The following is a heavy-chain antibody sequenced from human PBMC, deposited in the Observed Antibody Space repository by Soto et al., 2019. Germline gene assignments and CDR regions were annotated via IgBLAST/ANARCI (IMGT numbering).Heavy chain of an antibody. J-gene: IGHJ6*02. CDR2: IIPIFGTA. CDR1: GGTFSSSA. CDR3: ATLLGRRRWCMRY. D-gene: IGHD2-8*01. V-gene: IGHV1-69*13. Sequence: SVKVSCKASGGTFSSSAISWVRQAPGQGLEWMGGIIPIFGTANYAQKFQGRVTITADESTSTAYMELSSLRSEDTAVYYCATLLGRRRWCMRYWGQGTTVTVSS.